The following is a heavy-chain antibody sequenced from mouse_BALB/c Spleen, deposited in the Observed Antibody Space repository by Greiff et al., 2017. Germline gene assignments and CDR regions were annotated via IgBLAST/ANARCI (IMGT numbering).Heavy chain of an antibody. J-gene: IGHJ4*01. Sequence: EVKLMESGGGLVKPGGSLKLSCAASGFTFSDYYMYWVRQTPEKRLEWVATISDGGSYTYYPDSVKGRFTISRDNAKNNLYLQMSSLKSEDTAMYYCARGLYAMDDWGEGTSVTGAS. V-gene: IGHV5-4*02. CDR1: GFTFSDYY. CDR2: ISDGGSYT. CDR3: ARGLYAMDD.